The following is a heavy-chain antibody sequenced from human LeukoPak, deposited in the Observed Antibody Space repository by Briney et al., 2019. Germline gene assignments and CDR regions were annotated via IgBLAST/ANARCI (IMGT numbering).Heavy chain of an antibody. Sequence: KASETLSLTCTVSGGSISSYYWSWIRQPPGKGLEWIGYIYYSGSTNYNPSLKSRVTISVDTSKNQFSLKLSSVTAADTAVYYCARHGPMVRGVWSFFDYWGQGTLVTVSS. J-gene: IGHJ4*02. V-gene: IGHV4-59*08. CDR3: ARHGPMVRGVWSFFDY. D-gene: IGHD3-10*01. CDR1: GGSISSYY. CDR2: IYYSGST.